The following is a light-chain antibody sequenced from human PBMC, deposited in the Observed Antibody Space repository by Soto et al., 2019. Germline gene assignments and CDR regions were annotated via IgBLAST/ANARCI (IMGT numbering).Light chain of an antibody. CDR3: SSYTSSSTYV. CDR1: SSDIGDYNS. J-gene: IGLJ1*01. V-gene: IGLV2-14*01. CDR2: EVS. Sequence: QSVLTQPASVSGSPGQSITISCTGTSSDIGDYNSVSWYQQHPGKAPKLMIYEVSNRPSGISNRFSGYKSGNTASLTISGLQAEDEADYSCSSYTSSSTYVFGTGTQLTVL.